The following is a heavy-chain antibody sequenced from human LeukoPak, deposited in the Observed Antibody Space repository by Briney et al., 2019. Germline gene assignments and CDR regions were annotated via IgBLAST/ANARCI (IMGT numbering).Heavy chain of an antibody. D-gene: IGHD6-19*01. CDR2: IDRSSSPI. CDR3: ATYGSGWYLMY. CDR1: GFTFSRNS. V-gene: IGHV3-48*01. Sequence: GGSLRLSCAASGFTFSRNSMNWVRQAPGKGLEWVSFIDRSSSPIYYADSVKDRFTVSRDNAKNSLYLQMSSLRAEDTAVYYCATYGSGWYLMYWGQGTLVTVSS. J-gene: IGHJ4*02.